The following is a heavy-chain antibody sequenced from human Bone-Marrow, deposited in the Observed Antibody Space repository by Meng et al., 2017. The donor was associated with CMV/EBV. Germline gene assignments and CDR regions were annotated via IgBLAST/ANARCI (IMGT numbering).Heavy chain of an antibody. J-gene: IGHJ4*02. V-gene: IGHV3-21*01. CDR1: GFTFSSYS. CDR2: ISSSSSYI. CDR3: ARPYDFWSGFPPFY. D-gene: IGHD3-3*01. Sequence: GGSLRLSCAASGFTFSSYSMNWVHQAPGKGLEWVSSISSSSSYIYYADSVKGRFTISRDNAKNSLYLQMNSLRAEDTAVYYCARPYDFWSGFPPFYWGQGTLVTVSS.